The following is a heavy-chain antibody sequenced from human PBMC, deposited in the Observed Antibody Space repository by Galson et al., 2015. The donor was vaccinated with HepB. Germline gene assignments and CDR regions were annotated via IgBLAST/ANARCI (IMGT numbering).Heavy chain of an antibody. V-gene: IGHV3-33*01. Sequence: SLRLSCAASGFTFSGYGMHWVRQAPGKGLEWVAVIWYDGSNKYYADSVKGRFTISRDNSKNTLYLQMNSLRAEDTAVYYCARAFIAAAGTYYYYYINVWGTGTTVTVSS. CDR1: GFTFSGYG. D-gene: IGHD6-13*01. J-gene: IGHJ6*03. CDR3: ARAFIAAAGTYYYYYINV. CDR2: IWYDGSNK.